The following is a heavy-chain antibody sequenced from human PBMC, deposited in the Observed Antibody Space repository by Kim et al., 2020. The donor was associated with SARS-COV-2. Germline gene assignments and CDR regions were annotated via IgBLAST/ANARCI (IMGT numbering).Heavy chain of an antibody. CDR3: AREGWFHQVGVAEANDYYYGMDV. D-gene: IGHD3-10*01. J-gene: IGHJ6*02. CDR2: TYYRSKWYN. CDR1: GDSVSSNSAA. V-gene: IGHV6-1*01. Sequence: SQTLSLTCAISGDSVSSNSAAWNWIRQSPSRGLEWLGRTYYRSKWYNDYAVSVKSRITINPDTSKNQFSLQLNSVTPEDTAVYYCAREGWFHQVGVAEANDYYYGMDVWGQGTTVTVSS.